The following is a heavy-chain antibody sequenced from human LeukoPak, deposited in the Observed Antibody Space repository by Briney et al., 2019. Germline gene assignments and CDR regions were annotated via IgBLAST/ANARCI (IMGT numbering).Heavy chain of an antibody. CDR3: ARDPGILWFGELLPYYFDY. CDR2: ISGNGGST. Sequence: GGSLRLSCAASGFTFSSYAMSWVRQAPGKGLEWVSGISGNGGSTYYAASVKGRFTISRDNSKNTLYLQMNSLRAEDTAVYYCARDPGILWFGELLPYYFDYWGQGTLVTVSS. D-gene: IGHD3-10*01. J-gene: IGHJ4*02. V-gene: IGHV3-23*01. CDR1: GFTFSSYA.